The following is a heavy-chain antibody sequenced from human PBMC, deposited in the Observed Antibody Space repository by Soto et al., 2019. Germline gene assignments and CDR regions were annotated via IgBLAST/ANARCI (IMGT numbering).Heavy chain of an antibody. CDR3: AKGMVRGVHNLDY. D-gene: IGHD3-10*01. CDR1: GFTFSSYG. CDR2: ISYDGSNK. V-gene: IGHV3-30*18. Sequence: ESGGGVVQPGRSLRLSCAASGFTFSSYGMHWVRQAPGKGLEWVAVISYDGSNKYYADSVKGRFTISRDNSKNTLYLQMNSLRAEDTAVYYCAKGMVRGVHNLDYWGQGTLVTVSS. J-gene: IGHJ4*02.